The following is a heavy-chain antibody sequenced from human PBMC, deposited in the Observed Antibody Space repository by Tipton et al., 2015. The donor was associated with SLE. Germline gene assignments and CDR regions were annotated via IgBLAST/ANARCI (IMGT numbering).Heavy chain of an antibody. CDR1: GGSIRSYY. D-gene: IGHD3-9*01. Sequence: TLSLTCTVSGGSIRSYYWTWIRQPPGKRLEWIAYIYHSGITNYNPSLQSRVTISVDRSKNQFSLNLNSVTAADTAVYYCARGPSNFDWLPSYAMDVWGQGTTVTVSS. V-gene: IGHV4-59*12. CDR2: IYHSGIT. J-gene: IGHJ6*02. CDR3: ARGPSNFDWLPSYAMDV.